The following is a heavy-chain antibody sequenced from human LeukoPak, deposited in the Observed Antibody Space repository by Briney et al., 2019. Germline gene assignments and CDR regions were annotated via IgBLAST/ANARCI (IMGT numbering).Heavy chain of an antibody. J-gene: IGHJ4*02. CDR2: ISGDGGST. D-gene: IGHD2-2*01. V-gene: IGHV3-43*02. Sequence: PGGSLRLSCAASGFTFDDYAMHWVRQAPGKGLEWVPLISGDGGSTYYADSVKGRFTISRDNAKNSLYLQMNSLRAADTAVYYCAREGRLVVPLEYWGQGTLVTVSS. CDR1: GFTFDDYA. CDR3: AREGRLVVPLEY.